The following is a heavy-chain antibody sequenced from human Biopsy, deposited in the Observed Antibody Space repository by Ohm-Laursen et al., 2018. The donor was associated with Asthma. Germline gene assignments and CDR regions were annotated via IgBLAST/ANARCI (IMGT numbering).Heavy chain of an antibody. V-gene: IGHV3-30*18. D-gene: IGHD4-17*01. CDR1: GFSFNSYG. CDR3: AKGHGDYVFPYFQH. CDR2: MSFDGRQT. Sequence: SLRLSCAASGFSFNSYGMHWVRQAPGKGLEWVAVMSFDGRQTYYADPVKGRFTISRDNSKNTLYLQMNSLRAEDTAVYYCAKGHGDYVFPYFQHWGQGTLVTVSS. J-gene: IGHJ1*01.